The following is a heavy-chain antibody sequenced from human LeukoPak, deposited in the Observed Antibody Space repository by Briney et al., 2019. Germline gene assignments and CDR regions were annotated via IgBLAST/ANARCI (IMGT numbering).Heavy chain of an antibody. CDR3: AHSSTRKDIVVVPAAY. V-gene: IGHV2-5*02. CDR1: GFSLSTSGVG. Sequence: GPILVNPTQTLTLTCTFSGFSLSTSGVGVGWIRQPPGTALEWLALIYWDDDKRYSPSMKSWLTITKDTSKNQVVLTMTNMDPVDTATYYCAHSSTRKDIVVVPAAYWGQGTLVT. CDR2: IYWDDDK. D-gene: IGHD2-2*01. J-gene: IGHJ4*02.